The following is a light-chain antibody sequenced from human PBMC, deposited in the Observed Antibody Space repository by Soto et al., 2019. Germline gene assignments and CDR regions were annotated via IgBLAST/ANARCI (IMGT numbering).Light chain of an antibody. V-gene: IGLV2-14*01. CDR2: EVT. CDR3: TSYTTSTTPHYV. CDR1: STDVGGYNH. J-gene: IGLJ1*01. Sequence: SALTQPASVSGSPGQSITISCTGTSTDVGGYNHVSWYQQHPGKAPKLMIYEVTARPSGVSNRFSGSKSGNTASLTISGLQAEDGADYYCTSYTTSTTPHYVFGTGTKLTVL.